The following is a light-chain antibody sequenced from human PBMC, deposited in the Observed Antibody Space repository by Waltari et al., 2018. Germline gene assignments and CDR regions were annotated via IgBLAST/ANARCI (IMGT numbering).Light chain of an antibody. CDR2: DVT. V-gene: IGLV2-14*01. CDR1: SGDVGDYKY. CDR3: SSFTTNSVVV. Sequence: QSALTQPASVSGSPGQSITISCIGTSGDVGDYKYVSWYHQHPGIAPKLIIYDVTKRPSGVSSRFSGSKSGTTASLTISGLQAEDEADYYCSSFTTNSVVVFGGGTKVTVL. J-gene: IGLJ2*01.